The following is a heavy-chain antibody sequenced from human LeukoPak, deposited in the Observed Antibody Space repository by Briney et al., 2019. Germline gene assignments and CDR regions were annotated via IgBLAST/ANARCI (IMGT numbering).Heavy chain of an antibody. D-gene: IGHD5-18*01. J-gene: IGHJ4*02. CDR1: GFTFSYYA. Sequence: PGGSPRLSCAASGFTFSYYAIHWVRQAPGKGLEWVAFIRYDGTNKNYADSVKGRFTISRDNSKNTLYLQMNSLRAEDTAVYYCAKARTRGYSYGSFDYWGQGTLVTVSS. CDR3: AKARTRGYSYGSFDY. CDR2: IRYDGTNK. V-gene: IGHV3-30*02.